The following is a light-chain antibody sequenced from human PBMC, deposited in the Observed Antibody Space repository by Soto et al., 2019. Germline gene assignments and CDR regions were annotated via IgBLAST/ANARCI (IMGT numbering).Light chain of an antibody. CDR3: AAWDDSLNGPYV. CDR2: SNN. V-gene: IGLV1-44*01. Sequence: QSVLTQPPSASGAPGQRVTISCSGSSSNIGSNTVNWYQQLPGTAPKLLIYSNNQRPSGVPDRSSGSKSGTSASLAISGLQSEDEADYYCAAWDDSLNGPYVFGTGTKGT. J-gene: IGLJ1*01. CDR1: SSNIGSNT.